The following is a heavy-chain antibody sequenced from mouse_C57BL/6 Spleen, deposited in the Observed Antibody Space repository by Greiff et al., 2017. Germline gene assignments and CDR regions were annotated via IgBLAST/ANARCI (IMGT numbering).Heavy chain of an antibody. CDR3: ARALHYGSSYWFAY. CDR2: ISDGGSYT. D-gene: IGHD1-1*01. Sequence: EVQGVESGGGLVKPGGSLKLSCAASGFTFSSYAMSWVRQTPEKRLEWVATISDGGSYTYYPDNVKGRFTISRDNAKNNLYLQMSHLKSEDTAMYYCARALHYGSSYWFAYWGQGTLVTVSA. CDR1: GFTFSSYA. J-gene: IGHJ3*01. V-gene: IGHV5-4*01.